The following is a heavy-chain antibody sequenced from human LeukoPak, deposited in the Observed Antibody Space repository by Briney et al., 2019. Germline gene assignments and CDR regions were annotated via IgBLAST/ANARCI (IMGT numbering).Heavy chain of an antibody. D-gene: IGHD2-2*01. J-gene: IGHJ4*02. V-gene: IGHV3-11*04. Sequence: PGGSLRLSCAASGFTFRKHYMSWIRQAPGRGPEWVAYIGASGSTIYYRDSVNGRFTISRDNAKNSLHLQMNSLRAEDTAVYYCAAPGVPAATYYFDYWGQGTLVTVSS. CDR2: IGASGSTI. CDR1: GFTFRKHY. CDR3: AAPGVPAATYYFDY.